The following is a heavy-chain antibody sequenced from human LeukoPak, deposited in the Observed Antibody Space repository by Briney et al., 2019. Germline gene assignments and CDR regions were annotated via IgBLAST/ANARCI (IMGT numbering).Heavy chain of an antibody. CDR3: ARPPVDSSGYYDY. CDR2: ISSSSSTI. D-gene: IGHD3-22*01. V-gene: IGHV3-48*03. J-gene: IGHJ4*02. CDR1: GFTFSSYE. Sequence: GGSLRLSCAASGFTFSSYEMNWVRQAPGKGLEWVSYISSSSSTIYYADSVKGRFTISRDNAKNSLYLQMNSLRAEDTAVYYCARPPVDSSGYYDYWGQGTLVTVSS.